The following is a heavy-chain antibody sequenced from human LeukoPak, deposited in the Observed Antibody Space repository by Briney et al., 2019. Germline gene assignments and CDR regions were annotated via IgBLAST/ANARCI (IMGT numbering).Heavy chain of an antibody. CDR2: IYYSGST. Sequence: SETLSLTCTVSGGSISSYYWSWIRQPAGEGLEWIGSIYYSGSTYYNPSLKSRVTISVDTSKNQFSLKLSSVTAADTAVYYCARVRGVITAQFDYWGQGTLVTVSS. CDR3: ARVRGVITAQFDY. J-gene: IGHJ4*02. D-gene: IGHD3-10*01. CDR1: GGSISSYY. V-gene: IGHV4-4*07.